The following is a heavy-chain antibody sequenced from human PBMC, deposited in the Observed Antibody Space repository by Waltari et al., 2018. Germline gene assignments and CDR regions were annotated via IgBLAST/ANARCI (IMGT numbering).Heavy chain of an antibody. D-gene: IGHD6-19*01. CDR2: INVDGGYI. Sequence: EVHLAASGAAVVQPGGSLRLPFTASAFRFGPYWMRWVRQAPGKGLEWVSRINVDGGYISYGDSVKGRFTISRDNAKNTVFLQLNSLRADDTAVYFCARKAGSGDPYGPFYYDNWGQGTLVTVSS. J-gene: IGHJ4*02. CDR3: ARKAGSGDPYGPFYYDN. CDR1: AFRFGPYW. V-gene: IGHV3-74*01.